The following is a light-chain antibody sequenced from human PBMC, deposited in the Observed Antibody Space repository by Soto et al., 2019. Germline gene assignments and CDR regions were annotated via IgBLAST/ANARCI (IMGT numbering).Light chain of an antibody. Sequence: EIVLTQSPGTLSLSPGERATLSCRASQSLTSSYLAWYQQKPGQAPRLLIYGASSRATGIPDRFSGSGSGTDFTLTISRLETEDFAVDYCQQYESSPPSYTCGQGTKLEIK. CDR1: QSLTSSY. CDR2: GAS. J-gene: IGKJ2*01. V-gene: IGKV3-20*01. CDR3: QQYESSPPSYT.